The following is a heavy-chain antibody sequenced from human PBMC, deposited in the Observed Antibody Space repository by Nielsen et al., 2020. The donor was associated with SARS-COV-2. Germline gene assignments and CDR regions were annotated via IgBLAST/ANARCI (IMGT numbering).Heavy chain of an antibody. J-gene: IGHJ4*02. V-gene: IGHV4-34*01. D-gene: IGHD6-19*01. CDR3: ARRREVGAGTGCDY. CDR1: GGSFSGYY. CDR2: INHSGST. Sequence: SEILSLTCAVYGGSFSGYYWSWIRQPPGKGLEWIGEINHSGSTNYNPSLKSRVTTSVDTSKNQFSLKLSSVTAADTAVYYCARRREVGAGTGCDYWGQGTLVTVSS.